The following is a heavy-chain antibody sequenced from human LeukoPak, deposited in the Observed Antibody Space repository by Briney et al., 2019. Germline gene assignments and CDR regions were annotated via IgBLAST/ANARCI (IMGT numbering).Heavy chain of an antibody. CDR3: AKGAVAGFDY. J-gene: IGHJ4*02. CDR1: GFTFDDYA. Sequence: GGSLRLSCAASGFTFDDYAMHWVRQAPGKGLEWVSGISWNSGSIGYADSVKGRFTISRDNAKNSLYLQMNSLRAEDTALYYCAKGAVAGFDYWGQRTLVTVSS. D-gene: IGHD6-19*01. V-gene: IGHV3-9*01. CDR2: ISWNSGSI.